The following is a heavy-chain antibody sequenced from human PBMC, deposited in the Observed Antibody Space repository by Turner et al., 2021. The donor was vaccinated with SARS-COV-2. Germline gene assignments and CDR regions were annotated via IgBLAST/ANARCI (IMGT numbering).Heavy chain of an antibody. CDR1: GFTFSSYG. CDR2: TSYDESNK. J-gene: IGHJ4*02. Sequence: QVQPVESGGGVVQPGRSLRPPCSASGFTFSSYGMHWVRQAPGKGLEWVAVTSYDESNKYYADSVKGRFTISRDNSKNTLYLQMNSLRAEDTAVYYCAKQQGLYSNPMYYFDYWGQGTLVTVSS. D-gene: IGHD4-4*01. CDR3: AKQQGLYSNPMYYFDY. V-gene: IGHV3-30*18.